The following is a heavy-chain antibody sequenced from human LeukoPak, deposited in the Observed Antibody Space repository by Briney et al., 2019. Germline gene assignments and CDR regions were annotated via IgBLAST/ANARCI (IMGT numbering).Heavy chain of an antibody. V-gene: IGHV1-2*06. CDR2: INPNSGGT. CDR1: GYIFTGYY. Sequence: GASVKVSCKASGYIFTGYYMHWVRQAPGQGLEWMGRINPNSGGTNYAQKFQGRVTMTRDTSISTAYMELSRLRSDDTAVYYCASIAARPPPVHDYWGQGTLVTVSS. J-gene: IGHJ4*02. CDR3: ASIAARPPPVHDY. D-gene: IGHD6-6*01.